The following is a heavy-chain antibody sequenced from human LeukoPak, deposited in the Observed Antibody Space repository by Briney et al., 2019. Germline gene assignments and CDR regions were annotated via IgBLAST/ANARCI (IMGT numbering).Heavy chain of an antibody. CDR3: ARVGYSSSWSPSDY. CDR1: ELTFSSHG. D-gene: IGHD6-13*01. J-gene: IGHJ4*02. V-gene: IGHV3-30*03. CDR2: ISYDGSNK. Sequence: GGSLRLSCAASELTFSSHGMHWVRQAPGKGLEWVAVISYDGSNKYYADSLKGRFTISRDNAKNSLYLQMNSLRAEDTAVYYCARVGYSSSWSPSDYWGQGALVTVSS.